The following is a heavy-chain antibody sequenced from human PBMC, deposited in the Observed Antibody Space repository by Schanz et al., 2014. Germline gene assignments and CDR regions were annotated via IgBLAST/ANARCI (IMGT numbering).Heavy chain of an antibody. Sequence: QAQLVESGGGVVQPGRSLRLSCAASGFSFSGYGMHWVRQAPGKGLEWVAYIRFDASAKYYGDSVEGRFTISRDNSINTLSLQMNSLSADDTAVYYCAKGQGAVINNWYFDLWGRGTLVTVSS. D-gene: IGHD2-21*01. V-gene: IGHV3-30*02. CDR2: IRFDASAK. CDR3: AKGQGAVINNWYFDL. J-gene: IGHJ2*01. CDR1: GFSFSGYG.